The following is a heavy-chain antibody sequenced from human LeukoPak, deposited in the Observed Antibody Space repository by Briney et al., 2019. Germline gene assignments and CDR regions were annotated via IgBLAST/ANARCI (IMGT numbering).Heavy chain of an antibody. D-gene: IGHD3-16*02. CDR2: ISAYNGNT. J-gene: IGHJ4*02. Sequence: ASVKVSCKASGYTFTSYGISWVRQAPGQGLGWMGWISAYNGNTNYAQKLQGRVTMTTDTSTSTAYMELRSLRSDDTAVYYCARVRGTFGGVIVLFDYWGQGALVTVSS. CDR1: GYTFTSYG. V-gene: IGHV1-18*01. CDR3: ARVRGTFGGVIVLFDY.